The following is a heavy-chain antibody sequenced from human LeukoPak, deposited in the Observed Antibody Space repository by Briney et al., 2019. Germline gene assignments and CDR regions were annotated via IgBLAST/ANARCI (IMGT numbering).Heavy chain of an antibody. V-gene: IGHV1-46*01. CDR2: INPSGGST. Sequence: GASVKVSCKASGYTFTSYYMHWVRQAPEQGLEWMGIINPSGGSTSYAQKFQGRVTMTRDTSTSTVYMELSSLRSEDTAVYYCASSLNVGATGYWGQGTLVTVSS. J-gene: IGHJ4*02. D-gene: IGHD1-26*01. CDR1: GYTFTSYY. CDR3: ASSLNVGATGY.